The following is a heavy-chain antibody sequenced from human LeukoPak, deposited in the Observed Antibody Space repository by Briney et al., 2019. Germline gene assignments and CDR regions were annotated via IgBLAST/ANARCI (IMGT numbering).Heavy chain of an antibody. CDR1: GFIFSNYA. J-gene: IGHJ4*02. CDR2: IIASSGSA. V-gene: IGHV3-23*01. Sequence: GVSLRLSCVPSGFIFSNYAMRWVRQAPGRGREWVPLIIASSGSAFYADSVKGRFTISRDKSTNTLYLQMNSMRAEDTAVYYCAKGCYDYVEIGYFDYWGQGTLVTVSS. CDR3: AKGCYDYVEIGYFDY. D-gene: IGHD5-12*01.